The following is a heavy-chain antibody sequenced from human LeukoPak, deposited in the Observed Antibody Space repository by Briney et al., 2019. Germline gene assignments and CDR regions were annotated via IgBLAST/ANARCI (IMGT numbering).Heavy chain of an antibody. Sequence: GGSLRLSCAASGFTFSGFDMNWVRQAPGKGLEWVSSISSSSSYIYYADSVKGRFTISRDNAKNSLYLQMNSLRAEDTAVYYCARATYSGSFYPGAWGQGTLVTVSS. V-gene: IGHV3-21*01. CDR1: GFTFSGFD. D-gene: IGHD1-26*01. CDR2: ISSSSSYI. J-gene: IGHJ5*02. CDR3: ARATYSGSFYPGA.